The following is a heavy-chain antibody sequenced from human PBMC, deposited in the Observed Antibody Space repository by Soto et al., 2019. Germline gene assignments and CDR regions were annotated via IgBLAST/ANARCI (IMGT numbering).Heavy chain of an antibody. J-gene: IGHJ3*02. Sequence: GGSLRLSCAASGFTFSSYAMHWVRQAPGKGLEWVAVISYDGSNKYYADSVKGRFTISRDNSKNTLYLQMNSLRAEDTAVYYCASPLETYYDSPDDAFDIWGQGTMVTVSS. D-gene: IGHD3-22*01. CDR2: ISYDGSNK. V-gene: IGHV3-30-3*01. CDR3: ASPLETYYDSPDDAFDI. CDR1: GFTFSSYA.